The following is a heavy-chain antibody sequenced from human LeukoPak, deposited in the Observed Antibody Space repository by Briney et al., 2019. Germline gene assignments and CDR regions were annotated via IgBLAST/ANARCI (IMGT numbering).Heavy chain of an antibody. Sequence: GGSLRLSCAASGFTFSSYGMHWVRQAPGKGLEWVAVISYDGSNKYYADSVKGRFTISRDNSKNTLYLQMNGLRAEDTAVYYCAKDRWYYDSSGYYYYYYGMDVWGQGTTVTVSS. CDR3: AKDRWYYDSSGYYYYYYGMDV. CDR1: GFTFSSYG. D-gene: IGHD3-22*01. V-gene: IGHV3-30*18. J-gene: IGHJ6*02. CDR2: ISYDGSNK.